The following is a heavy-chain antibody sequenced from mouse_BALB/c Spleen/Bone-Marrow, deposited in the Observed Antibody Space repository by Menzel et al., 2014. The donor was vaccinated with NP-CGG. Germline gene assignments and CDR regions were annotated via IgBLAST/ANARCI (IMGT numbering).Heavy chain of an antibody. D-gene: IGHD2-3*01. V-gene: IGHV1-9*01. CDR2: ILPGSGSS. CDR1: GYTFSNYW. J-gene: IGHJ4*01. CDR3: ARTADGYYYAMDY. Sequence: QVQLQQSGAELMKPGASVKISCKATGYTFSNYWIEWIKQRPGHGLEWIGEILPGSGSSNYNEKLKGKATFTADTSSNTAYMQLSGLTAEDSAVYYWARTADGYYYAMDYWGQGTSVTVSP.